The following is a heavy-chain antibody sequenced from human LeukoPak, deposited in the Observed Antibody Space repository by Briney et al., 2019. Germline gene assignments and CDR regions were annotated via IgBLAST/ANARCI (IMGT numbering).Heavy chain of an antibody. Sequence: PSETLSLTCTVSGGSISSSSYCWDWIRQPPGKGLEWIGTMYYSGSTYHNPSLKSRVTISVDTSKNQFSLKLSSVTAADTAVYYCARHSEQWLAIDYWGQGTLVTVSS. CDR3: ARHSEQWLAIDY. D-gene: IGHD6-19*01. CDR2: MYYSGST. CDR1: GGSISSSSYC. V-gene: IGHV4-39*01. J-gene: IGHJ4*02.